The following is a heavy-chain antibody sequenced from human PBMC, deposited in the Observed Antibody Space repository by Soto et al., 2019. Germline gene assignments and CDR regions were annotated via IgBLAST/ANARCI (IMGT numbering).Heavy chain of an antibody. Sequence: ASVKVSCKASGGTFSSYAISWVRQAPGQGLEWMGGIIPIFGTANYAQKFQGRVTITADESTSTAYMELSSLRSEDTAVYYCARKELLKSYYYYGMDVWGQGTTVTVSS. CDR2: IIPIFGTA. CDR3: ARKELLKSYYYYGMDV. D-gene: IGHD1-26*01. V-gene: IGHV1-69*13. J-gene: IGHJ6*02. CDR1: GGTFSSYA.